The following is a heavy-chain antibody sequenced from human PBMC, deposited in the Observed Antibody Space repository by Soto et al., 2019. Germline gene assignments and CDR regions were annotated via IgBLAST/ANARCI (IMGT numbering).Heavy chain of an antibody. V-gene: IGHV3-48*02. D-gene: IGHD3-10*01. CDR3: ARDMGGSGSYYPTRAAGLNI. Sequence: GASVKISCAASGFTFSSYSMNWVRQAPGKGLEWVSYISSSSSTIYYADSVKGRFTISRDNAKNSLYLQMNSLRDEDTAVYYCARDMGGSGSYYPTRAAGLNIWGQGTMVTVSS. J-gene: IGHJ3*02. CDR2: ISSSSSTI. CDR1: GFTFSSYS.